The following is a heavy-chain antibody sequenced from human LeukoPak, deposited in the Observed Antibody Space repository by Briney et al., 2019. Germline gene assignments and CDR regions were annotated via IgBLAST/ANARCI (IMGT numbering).Heavy chain of an antibody. CDR2: ISSNGGST. D-gene: IGHD5-18*01. Sequence: GGSLRLSCAASGFTFSSYAMHWVCQAPGKGLEYVSAISSNGGSTYYANSVKGRFTISRDNSKNTLYLQMGSLRAEDMAVYYCARDDGGYSYGIDYWGQGTLVTVSS. CDR3: ARDDGGYSYGIDY. V-gene: IGHV3-64*01. CDR1: GFTFSSYA. J-gene: IGHJ4*02.